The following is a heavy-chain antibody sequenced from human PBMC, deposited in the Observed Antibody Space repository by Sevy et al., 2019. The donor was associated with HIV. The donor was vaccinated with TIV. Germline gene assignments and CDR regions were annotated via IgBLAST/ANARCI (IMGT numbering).Heavy chain of an antibody. V-gene: IGHV3-23*01. CDR1: GFTFSSYA. J-gene: IGHJ5*02. CDR3: AKGSCSGGSCYSNWFDP. Sequence: GGSLRLSCAASGFTFSSYAMSWVRQAPGKGLEWVSAISGSGGSTYYADSLKGRFTISRDNSKNTLYLQMNSLRAEDTAVYYCAKGSCSGGSCYSNWFDPWGQGTLVTVSS. CDR2: ISGSGGST. D-gene: IGHD2-15*01.